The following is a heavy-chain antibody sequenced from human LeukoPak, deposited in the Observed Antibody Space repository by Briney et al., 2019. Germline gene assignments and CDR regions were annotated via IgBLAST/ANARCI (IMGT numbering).Heavy chain of an antibody. J-gene: IGHJ4*02. V-gene: IGHV1-8*01. CDR2: MNPGSGDT. D-gene: IGHD3-16*01. CDR3: ARGLGDYNTDRFPVSGY. Sequence: ASVKVSCKASGYTFTTHDLTWVRQATGQGLEWMGWMNPGSGDTAYAQKFQGRVTMTRDTSMSTAYMELNSLGSEDTAIYYCARGLGDYNTDRFPVSGYWGQGTPVTVSS. CDR1: GYTFTTHD.